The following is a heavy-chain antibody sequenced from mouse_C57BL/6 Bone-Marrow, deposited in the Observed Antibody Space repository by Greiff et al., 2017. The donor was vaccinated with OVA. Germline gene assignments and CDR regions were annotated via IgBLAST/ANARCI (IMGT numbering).Heavy chain of an antibody. CDR1: GYAFTNYL. J-gene: IGHJ2*01. D-gene: IGHD1-1*01. CDR2: INPGSGGT. CDR3: ARSYGSLDY. Sequence: VQLQQSGAELVRPGTSVKVSCKASGYAFTNYLIEWVQQRPGQGLEWIGVINPGSGGTNYNEKFKGKATLTADKSSSTAYMQLSSLTSEDAAVYFCARSYGSLDYWGQGTTLTVSS. V-gene: IGHV1-54*01.